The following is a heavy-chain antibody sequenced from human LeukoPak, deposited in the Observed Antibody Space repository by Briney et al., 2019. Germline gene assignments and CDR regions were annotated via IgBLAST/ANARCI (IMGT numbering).Heavy chain of an antibody. CDR2: IKQDGSDK. CDR1: GFTFSYYW. J-gene: IGHJ3*02. Sequence: GGSLRLSCAASGFTFSYYWMSWVRHAPGKGLEWVANIKQDGSDKYYVDSVEGRFTISRDNAKNSLYLQMKSLSAEDTAMYYCTRDLTNWNDATFDIWGQGTMVTVSS. V-gene: IGHV3-7*01. D-gene: IGHD1-1*01. CDR3: TRDLTNWNDATFDI.